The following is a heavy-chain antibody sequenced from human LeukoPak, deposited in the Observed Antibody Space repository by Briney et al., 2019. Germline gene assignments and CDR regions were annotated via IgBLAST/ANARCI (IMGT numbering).Heavy chain of an antibody. Sequence: SETLSLTCAVYGGSFSGYYWSWIRQPPGKGLEWIGEINHSGSTNYNPSLKSRVTISVDTSKNQFSLKLSSVTAEDTAVYYCARARNKPHCSSTSCHPDYWGQGTLVTVSS. V-gene: IGHV4-34*01. CDR1: GGSFSGYY. CDR2: INHSGST. J-gene: IGHJ4*02. D-gene: IGHD2-2*01. CDR3: ARARNKPHCSSTSCHPDY.